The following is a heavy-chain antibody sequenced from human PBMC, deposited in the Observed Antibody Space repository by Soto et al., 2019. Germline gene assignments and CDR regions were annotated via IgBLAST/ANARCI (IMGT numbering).Heavy chain of an antibody. V-gene: IGHV3-48*01. D-gene: IGHD3-9*01. CDR1: GFTFSSYS. Sequence: PGGSLRLCCAACGFTFSSYSMNWVRQAPGKGLEWVSYISSSSSTIYYADSVKGRFTISRDNAKNSLYLQMNSLRAEDTAVYYCARDRYYDILTGYYYYYGMDVWGQGTTVTVSS. CDR2: ISSSSSTI. CDR3: ARDRYYDILTGYYYYYGMDV. J-gene: IGHJ6*02.